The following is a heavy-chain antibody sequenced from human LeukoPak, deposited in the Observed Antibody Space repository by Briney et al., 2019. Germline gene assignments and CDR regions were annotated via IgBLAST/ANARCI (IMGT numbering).Heavy chain of an antibody. Sequence: GGSLRLSCAASGFTFSSYAMSWVRQAPGKGLEWVSAISGSGGSTYYADSVKGRFTISRDNSKNTLYLQMNSLRAEDTAVYYCAKDVTYDYVWGSYRYLGPDYWGQGTLVTVS. J-gene: IGHJ4*02. CDR1: GFTFSSYA. V-gene: IGHV3-23*01. CDR2: ISGSGGST. D-gene: IGHD3-16*02. CDR3: AKDVTYDYVWGSYRYLGPDY.